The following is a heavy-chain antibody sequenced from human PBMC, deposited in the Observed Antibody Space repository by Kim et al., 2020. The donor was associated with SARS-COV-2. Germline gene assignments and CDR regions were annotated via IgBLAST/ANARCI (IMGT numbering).Heavy chain of an antibody. J-gene: IGHJ6*02. V-gene: IGHV3-13*04. CDR3: ARGGECSGGSCYFYYYYGMDV. D-gene: IGHD2-15*01. CDR1: GFTFSSYD. CDR2: IGTAGDT. Sequence: GGSLRLSCAASGFTFSSYDMHWVRQATGKGLEWVSAIGTAGDTYYPGSVKGRFTISRENAKNSLYLQMNSLRAGDTAVYYCARGGECSGGSCYFYYYYGMDVWGQGTTVTVSS.